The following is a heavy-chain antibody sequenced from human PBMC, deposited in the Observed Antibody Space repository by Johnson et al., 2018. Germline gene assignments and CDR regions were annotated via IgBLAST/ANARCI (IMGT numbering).Heavy chain of an antibody. CDR2: IGISGDT. V-gene: IGHV3-13*01. D-gene: IGHD3-10*01. CDR3: ARGVVVRGAHYYGMDV. Sequence: VQPVETGGGLVQPGGSLRLSCAASGFTFSSYDMHWVRQATGKGLEWVSGIGISGDTYYSGSVKGRFTISRENAKNSLYLQMNSLRAGDTAVYYCARGVVVRGAHYYGMDVWGQGTTVTVSS. J-gene: IGHJ6*02. CDR1: GFTFSSYD.